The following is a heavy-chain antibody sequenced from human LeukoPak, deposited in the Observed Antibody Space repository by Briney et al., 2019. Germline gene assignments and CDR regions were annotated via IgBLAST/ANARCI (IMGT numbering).Heavy chain of an antibody. CDR3: ARDSAGNDY. D-gene: IGHD6-13*01. CDR1: GFTFSTYW. V-gene: IGHV3-7*01. CDR2: IKQGGSEK. Sequence: QPGGSLRLSCAASGFTFSTYWMSWVRQAPGKGLEWVANIKQGGSEKYYVDSVKGRFTISRDNAKNSLYLQMNSLRAEDTAMYYCARDSAGNDYWGQGTLVTVSS. J-gene: IGHJ4*02.